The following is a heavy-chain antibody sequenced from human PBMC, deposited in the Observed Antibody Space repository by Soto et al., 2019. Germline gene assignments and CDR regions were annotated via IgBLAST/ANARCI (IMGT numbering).Heavy chain of an antibody. Sequence: PGGSLRLSCVASGITSSSYAKGWVRQAPGRGLEWVSGISGNGGSSYYAGAVKGRFTISRDNSKNTLYLQMSSLTVEDTAVYYCAKRLFAVVVVGGYDIWGQGTMVTVSS. V-gene: IGHV3-23*01. CDR2: ISGNGGSS. CDR3: AKRLFAVVVVGGYDI. J-gene: IGHJ3*02. CDR1: GITSSSYA. D-gene: IGHD3-3*01.